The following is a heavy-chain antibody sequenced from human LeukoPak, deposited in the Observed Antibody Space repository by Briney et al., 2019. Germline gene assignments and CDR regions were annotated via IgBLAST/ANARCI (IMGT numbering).Heavy chain of an antibody. J-gene: IGHJ3*02. CDR2: ISWDGGST. Sequence: GGSLRLSCAASGFTFDDYTMHWVRQAPGKGLEWVSLISWDGGSTYYADSVKGRFTISRDNSKNSLYLQMESLRTEDTALYYCAKDGAGRGAFDIWGQGTMVTVSS. D-gene: IGHD3-16*01. CDR3: AKDGAGRGAFDI. V-gene: IGHV3-43*01. CDR1: GFTFDDYT.